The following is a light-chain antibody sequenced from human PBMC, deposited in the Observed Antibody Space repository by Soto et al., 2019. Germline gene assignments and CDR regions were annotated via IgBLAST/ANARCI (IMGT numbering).Light chain of an antibody. CDR2: DVN. CDR3: CSYAGSYTLYV. Sequence: QSALTQPRSVSWSPGQSVTISCTGTSSDVGGYNYVSWYQQHPGKAPKLMIYDVNKRPSGVPDRFSGSKSGYTASLTISGLQAEDEADYYCCSYAGSYTLYVFGTGTKLTVL. V-gene: IGLV2-11*01. CDR1: SSDVGGYNY. J-gene: IGLJ1*01.